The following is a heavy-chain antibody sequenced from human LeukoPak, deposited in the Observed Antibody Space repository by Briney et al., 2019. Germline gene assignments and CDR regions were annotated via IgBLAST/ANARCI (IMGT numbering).Heavy chain of an antibody. CDR1: GFNFNRAW. D-gene: IGHD1-1*01. CDR3: VGRPWNFDY. Sequence: GGSLRLSCAASGFNFNRAWMTWVRQAPGKGLEWVGRIKSKNDGGTTDFAAPVKGRFTISRDDSKRMMFLEMNGLKTEDTAVYYCVGRPWNFDYWGQGTLVTVSS. J-gene: IGHJ4*02. V-gene: IGHV3-15*05. CDR2: IKSKNDGGTT.